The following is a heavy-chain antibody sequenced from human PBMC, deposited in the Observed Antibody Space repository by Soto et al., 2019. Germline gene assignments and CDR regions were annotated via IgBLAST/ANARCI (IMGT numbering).Heavy chain of an antibody. CDR3: ARDSCSGGSCYRPNQLDY. Sequence: QVQLVQSGAEVKKPGSSVKVSCKASGGTFSSYTISWVRQAPGQGLEWMGSIIPILGIANYAQKFQGRVTITADKSTSTAYMELSSLRSEDTAVYYCARDSCSGGSCYRPNQLDYWGQGTLVTVSS. J-gene: IGHJ4*02. CDR1: GGTFSSYT. D-gene: IGHD2-15*01. V-gene: IGHV1-69*08. CDR2: IIPILGIA.